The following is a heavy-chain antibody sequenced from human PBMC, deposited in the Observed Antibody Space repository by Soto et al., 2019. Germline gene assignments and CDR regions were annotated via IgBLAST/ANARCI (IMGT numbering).Heavy chain of an antibody. D-gene: IGHD3-22*01. V-gene: IGHV3-30*18. CDR3: AKALGGSGYYEFFDY. CDR2: ISYDGSNK. Sequence: QVQLVESGGGVVQPGRSLRLSCAASGFTFSSYGMHWVRQAPGKGLEWVAVISYDGSNKYYADSVKGRFTISRDNSKNTLYLQMNSLRAEDTAVYYCAKALGGSGYYEFFDYWGQGTLVTVS. J-gene: IGHJ4*02. CDR1: GFTFSSYG.